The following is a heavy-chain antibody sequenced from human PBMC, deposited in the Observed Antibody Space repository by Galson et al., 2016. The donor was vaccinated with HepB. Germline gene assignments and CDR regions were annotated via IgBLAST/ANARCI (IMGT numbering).Heavy chain of an antibody. V-gene: IGHV3-9*01. CDR2: ISWNSGGI. J-gene: IGHJ4*02. Sequence: SLRLSCAASGFTFDDFAMHWVRQAPGKGLEWVSGISWNSGGIVYADSVKGRFTISRDTSTNTLYLQMNSLTAEDTAVYYCARGAWYGSTVTGYWGQGTLVTVSS. CDR3: ARGAWYGSTVTGY. D-gene: IGHD3-10*01. CDR1: GFTFDDFA.